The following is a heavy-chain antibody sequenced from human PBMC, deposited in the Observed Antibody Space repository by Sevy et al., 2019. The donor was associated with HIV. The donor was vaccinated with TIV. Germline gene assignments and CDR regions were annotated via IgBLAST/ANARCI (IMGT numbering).Heavy chain of an antibody. V-gene: IGHV3-21*01. J-gene: IGHJ3*02. CDR1: GFTFSSYS. CDR3: ARSWEQQLHDAFDI. Sequence: GGSLRLSCAASGFTFSSYSMNWVRQAPGKGLEWVSSITSRSSYIYYADSVKGRVTISRDNAKNSLYLQMNSLRDEDTAVYYCARSWEQQLHDAFDIWGQGTMVTVSS. CDR2: ITSRSSYI. D-gene: IGHD6-13*01.